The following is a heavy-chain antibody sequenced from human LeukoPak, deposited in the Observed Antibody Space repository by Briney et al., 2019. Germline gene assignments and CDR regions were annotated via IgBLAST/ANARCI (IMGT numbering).Heavy chain of an antibody. D-gene: IGHD3-3*01. Sequence: PSETLSLTCTVSGGSISSSSYYWGWIRQPPGKGLEWIGSIYYSGSTYYNPSLKSRVTISVDTSKNQFSLKLSSVTAADTAVYYCARLAIFGQGRGIPDWGQGTLVTVSS. J-gene: IGHJ4*02. V-gene: IGHV4-39*01. CDR3: ARLAIFGQGRGIPD. CDR2: IYYSGST. CDR1: GGSISSSSYY.